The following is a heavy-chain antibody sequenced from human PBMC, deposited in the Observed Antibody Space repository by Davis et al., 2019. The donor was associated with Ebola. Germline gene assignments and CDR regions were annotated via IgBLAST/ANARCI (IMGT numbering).Heavy chain of an antibody. CDR2: ISYDGSNK. CDR3: ARVGGFTMADWYLDL. J-gene: IGHJ2*01. D-gene: IGHD3-10*01. CDR1: GFTFSSYA. V-gene: IGHV3-30*04. Sequence: GGSLRLSCAASGFTFSSYAMHWVRQAPGKGLEWVAVISYDGSNKYYADSVKGRFTISRDNSKKTLHLQMDSLRTEDMAVYYCARVGGFTMADWYLDLWGRGTLVVVSS.